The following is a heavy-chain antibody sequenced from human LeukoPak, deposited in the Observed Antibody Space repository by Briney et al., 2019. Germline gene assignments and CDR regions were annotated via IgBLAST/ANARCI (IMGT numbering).Heavy chain of an antibody. CDR1: GASVSGDY. D-gene: IGHD2/OR15-2a*01. CDR2: IYVSGNS. V-gene: IGHV4-59*08. J-gene: IGHJ4*02. CDR3: ARHPFSSPFDH. Sequence: SETLSLTCTVSGASVSGDYWSWIRQPPGKGLEWIGYIYVSGNSNYNPSLKSRVSISLDTSKNQVSLALTSVTAADTAVYYCARHPFSSPFDHWGQGTLVAVSS.